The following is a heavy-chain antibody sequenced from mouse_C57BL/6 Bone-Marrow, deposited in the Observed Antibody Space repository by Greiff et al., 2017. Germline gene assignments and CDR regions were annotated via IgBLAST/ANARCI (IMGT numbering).Heavy chain of an antibody. Sequence: QVQLQQSGAELVRPGASVKLSCTASGFNIKDDYMHWVKQRSGQGLEWIGWFYPGSGSIKYNEKFKDKATLTADKSSSTVYMELSRLTSEDSAVYFCARHEDHYYYWAYWGQGTLVTVSA. CDR2: FYPGSGSI. V-gene: IGHV1-62-2*01. D-gene: IGHD1-1*01. J-gene: IGHJ3*01. CDR1: GFNIKDDY. CDR3: ARHEDHYYYWAY.